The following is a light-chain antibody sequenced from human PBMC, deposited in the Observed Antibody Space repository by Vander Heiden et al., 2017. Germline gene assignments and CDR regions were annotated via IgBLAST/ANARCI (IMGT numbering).Light chain of an antibody. Sequence: EIVLTQSPATLSLSPGERATLSCRASQSVSSDLAWFQQKPGQAPRLLIYDASSRATGIPARFSGSGSGTDFTLTISSLEPADFAVYYCQQRSNCTLLTFGGGTKVEIK. V-gene: IGKV3-11*01. CDR1: QSVSSD. CDR3: QQRSNCTLLT. CDR2: DAS. J-gene: IGKJ4*01.